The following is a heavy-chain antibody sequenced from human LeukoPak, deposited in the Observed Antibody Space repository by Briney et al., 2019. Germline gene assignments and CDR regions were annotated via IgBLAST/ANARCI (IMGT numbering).Heavy chain of an antibody. V-gene: IGHV4-34*01. CDR3: ARLLNYDILPGYNIEDY. D-gene: IGHD3-9*01. J-gene: IGHJ4*02. CDR2: INHSGST. Sequence: SETLSLTCVVYGGSFSGSYWSWIRQPPGKGLEWIGEINHSGSTNYNPSLKSRVTISVDTSKNQFSLNLSSVTAADTAVYYCARLLNYDILPGYNIEDYWGQGTLVTVSS. CDR1: GGSFSGSY.